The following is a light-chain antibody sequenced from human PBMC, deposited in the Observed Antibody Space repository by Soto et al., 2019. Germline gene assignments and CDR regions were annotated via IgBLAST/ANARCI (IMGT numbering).Light chain of an antibody. CDR2: AAS. J-gene: IGKJ1*01. Sequence: DIQMTQSPSSLSASVGDRLTITCRASQSIGDFLNWYRHKPGKAPELLIYAASSLQSGVPSRFSGSGSGKDFTLTISSLQPEDFATYYCQQSFSTPWTFGQGTKVEVK. CDR3: QQSFSTPWT. CDR1: QSIGDF. V-gene: IGKV1-39*01.